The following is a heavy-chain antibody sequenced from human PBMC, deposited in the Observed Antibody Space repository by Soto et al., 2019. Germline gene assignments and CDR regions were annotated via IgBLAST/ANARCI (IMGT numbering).Heavy chain of an antibody. CDR1: GGSISSSSYY. CDR2: IYYSGST. D-gene: IGHD6-19*01. V-gene: IGHV4-39*01. J-gene: IGHJ5*02. CDR3: AGRDYSSGWYFWFDP. Sequence: SESLSLTCTVSGGSISSSSYYWGWIRQPPGKGLEWIGSIYYSGSTYYNPSLKSRVTISVDTSKNQFSLKLSSVTAADTAVYYCAGRDYSSGWYFWFDPWGQGTLVTVS.